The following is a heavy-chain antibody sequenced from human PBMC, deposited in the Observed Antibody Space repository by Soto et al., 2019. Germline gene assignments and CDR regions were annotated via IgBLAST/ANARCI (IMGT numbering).Heavy chain of an antibody. CDR1: GFTFSNAW. V-gene: IGHV3-15*01. Sequence: EVQLVESGGGLVKPGGSLRLSCAASGFTFSNAWMSWLRQAPGKGLEWVGRIKTKTDGGTTDYAAPVNGRFTISRDDSKNTLYLQMNSLKTEDAAVYYCTTADYPVYAGNRYVWGEGSTVTVSS. J-gene: IGHJ6*04. D-gene: IGHD3-10*01. CDR3: TTADYPVYAGNRYV. CDR2: IKTKTDGGTT.